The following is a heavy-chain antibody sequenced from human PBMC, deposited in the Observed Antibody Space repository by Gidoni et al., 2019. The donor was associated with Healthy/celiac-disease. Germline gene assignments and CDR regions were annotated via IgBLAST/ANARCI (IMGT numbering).Heavy chain of an antibody. CDR2: ISYDGSNK. Sequence: QVQLVESGGGVGQPGRSLRLSCAASGFTFSSYGMHWVRQAPGKGLEWVAVISYDGSNKYYADSVKGRFTISRDNSKNTLYLQMNSLRAEDTAVYYCAKEGYYDSSWFDYWGQGTLVTVSS. V-gene: IGHV3-30*18. CDR3: AKEGYYDSSWFDY. J-gene: IGHJ4*02. CDR1: GFTFSSYG. D-gene: IGHD3-22*01.